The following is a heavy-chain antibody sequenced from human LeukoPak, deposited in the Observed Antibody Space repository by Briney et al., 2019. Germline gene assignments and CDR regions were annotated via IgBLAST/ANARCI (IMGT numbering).Heavy chain of an antibody. CDR3: AMGRRYSSGWYFDY. Sequence: PSETLSLTCTVSGGSISSSSYYWGWIRQPPGKGLEWIGSIYYSGSTYYNPSLKSRVTISVDTSKNQFSLKLSSVTAADTAVYYCAMGRRYSSGWYFDYWGQGTLVTVSS. V-gene: IGHV4-39*07. J-gene: IGHJ4*02. D-gene: IGHD6-19*01. CDR2: IYYSGST. CDR1: GGSISSSSYY.